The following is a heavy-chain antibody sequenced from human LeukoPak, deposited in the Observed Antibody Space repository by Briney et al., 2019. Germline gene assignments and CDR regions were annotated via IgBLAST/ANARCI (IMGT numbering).Heavy chain of an antibody. CDR1: GGTFSSYA. CDR3: ARGGDILGNFDY. CDR2: MNPNSGNT. D-gene: IGHD2-15*01. Sequence: GSSVKVSCKASGGTFSSYAISWVRQATGQGLEWMGWMNPNSGNTGYAQKFQGRVTMTRNTSISTAYMELSSLRSEDAAVYYCARGGDILGNFDYWGQGTLVTVSS. V-gene: IGHV1-8*02. J-gene: IGHJ4*02.